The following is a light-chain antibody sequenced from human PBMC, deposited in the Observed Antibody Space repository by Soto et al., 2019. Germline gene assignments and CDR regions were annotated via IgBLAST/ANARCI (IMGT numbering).Light chain of an antibody. CDR2: AAS. V-gene: IGKV1-9*01. Sequence: DVQITQSPSTLSGSVGDRVTITCRASQAISSYLAWYQQKTGKAPKLLIFAASTLQSGVPSRFRGSGFRTDFTLPISRLQPEDFETYYCQQLNGYPITFGQGTRLEIK. J-gene: IGKJ5*01. CDR3: QQLNGYPIT. CDR1: QAISSY.